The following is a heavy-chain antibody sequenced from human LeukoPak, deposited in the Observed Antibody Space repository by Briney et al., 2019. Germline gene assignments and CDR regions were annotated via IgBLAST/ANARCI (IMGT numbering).Heavy chain of an antibody. CDR3: ATEYYGSYNY. Sequence: GGSLRLSCAASGFTFTNAWMSWVRQAPGKGLEWVGHIKSNSDGGITDYAAPVKGRFTISRDDSRNTLDQQMNSLKTEDTALYYCATEYYGSYNYWGERALVTVSS. V-gene: IGHV3-15*01. J-gene: IGHJ4*02. CDR1: GFTFTNAW. D-gene: IGHD1-26*01. CDR2: IKSNSDGGIT.